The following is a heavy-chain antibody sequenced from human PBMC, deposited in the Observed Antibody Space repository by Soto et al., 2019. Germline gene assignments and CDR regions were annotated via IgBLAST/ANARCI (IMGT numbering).Heavy chain of an antibody. CDR3: ARAEHTYPYYYGLDV. Sequence: SETLSLTCTVSGGSISSSSYYWGWIRQPPGKGLEWIGSIYYSGSTYYNPSLMSRVTISVDTSKNQFSLKLSSVTAADTAVYYCARAEHTYPYYYGLDVWGQGTTVTVSS. D-gene: IGHD1-1*01. J-gene: IGHJ6*02. CDR2: IYYSGST. V-gene: IGHV4-39*02. CDR1: GGSISSSSYY.